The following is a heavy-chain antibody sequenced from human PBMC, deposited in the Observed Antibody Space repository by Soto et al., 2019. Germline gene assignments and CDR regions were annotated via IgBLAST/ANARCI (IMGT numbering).Heavy chain of an antibody. CDR2: IWYDGSDK. J-gene: IGHJ2*01. CDR1: GFTFSSYG. CDR3: ARGNVYYVSSGYYHPVRGVFQNWYFDL. Sequence: QVQLVESGEGVIEPGRSLRLSCAASGFTFSSYGMHWVRQAPGKGLEWVAVIWYDGSDKYYADSVKGRFTISRDNSKNTLYLQMNSLRAEDTAVYYCARGNVYYVSSGYYHPVRGVFQNWYFDLWGRGTLVTVSS. D-gene: IGHD3-22*01. V-gene: IGHV3-33*01.